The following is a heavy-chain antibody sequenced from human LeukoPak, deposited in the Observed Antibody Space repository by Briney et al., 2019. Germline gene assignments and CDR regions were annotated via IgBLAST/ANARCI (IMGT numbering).Heavy chain of an antibody. CDR1: EFTFSSYW. CDR3: ARGRSSFYYYYYGMDV. V-gene: IGHV3-7*03. Sequence: GGSLRLSCAASEFTFSSYWMSWVRQAPVKVLEWVANIKQDGNEKYYVDSVKGRFTISRDSAKNSLYLQMNSLRAEDTAVYFCARGRSSFYYYYYGMDVWGRGTTVTVSS. J-gene: IGHJ6*02. CDR2: IKQDGNEK. D-gene: IGHD6-6*01.